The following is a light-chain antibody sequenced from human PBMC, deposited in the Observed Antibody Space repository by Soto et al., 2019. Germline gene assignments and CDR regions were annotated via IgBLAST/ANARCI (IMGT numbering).Light chain of an antibody. V-gene: IGKV1-9*01. J-gene: IGKJ5*01. CDR2: AAS. CDR1: QGISSY. Sequence: IQLTQSPSSLSASVGDRVTSTCRASQGISSYLAWYQQKPGKAPKLLIYAASTLQSGVPSRFSGSVSGTDFTLTISSLQPEDFATYYCQQLNNYPLTFGQGTRLEI. CDR3: QQLNNYPLT.